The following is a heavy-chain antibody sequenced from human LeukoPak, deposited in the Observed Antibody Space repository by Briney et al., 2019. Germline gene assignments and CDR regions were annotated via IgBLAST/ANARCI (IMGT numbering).Heavy chain of an antibody. Sequence: GGSLRLSCAASGFSFSSYAMSWVRQAPGTGLEWVSGISGSGESTYYADSVKGRFTISRDNSKNTLYLQMNSLRAEDTAVYYCARTRSCSSTSCYIDYWGQGTLVTVSS. V-gene: IGHV3-23*01. CDR1: GFSFSSYA. D-gene: IGHD2-2*02. J-gene: IGHJ4*02. CDR2: ISGSGEST. CDR3: ARTRSCSSTSCYIDY.